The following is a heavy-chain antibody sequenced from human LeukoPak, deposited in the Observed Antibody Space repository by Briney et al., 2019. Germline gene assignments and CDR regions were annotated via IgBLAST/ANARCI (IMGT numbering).Heavy chain of an antibody. Sequence: GASLKVSCTASGYTFTGYYMHWVRQAPGQGLEWMGWINPNNGGTNYAQKFQGRVTMTRDTSISTAYMELNRLRSDDTAVYYCARDPYSNYFDYWGQGTLVTVSS. CDR2: INPNNGGT. V-gene: IGHV1-2*02. J-gene: IGHJ4*02. D-gene: IGHD5-18*01. CDR1: GYTFTGYY. CDR3: ARDPYSNYFDY.